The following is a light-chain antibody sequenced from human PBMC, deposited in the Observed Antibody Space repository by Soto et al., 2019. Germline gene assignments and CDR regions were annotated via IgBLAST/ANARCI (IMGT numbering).Light chain of an antibody. Sequence: IVLTQSPGTLSLSPGERATLSCRTSQSVNSRYLAWYQQRPGQAPRLLIYGASTRPTGIPDRFSGSGSGTDFTLTISSLEPEDFAVYYCQKYGSSPPFSFGPRTKVDVK. CDR3: QKYGSSPPFS. V-gene: IGKV3-20*01. CDR1: QSVNSRY. J-gene: IGKJ3*01. CDR2: GAS.